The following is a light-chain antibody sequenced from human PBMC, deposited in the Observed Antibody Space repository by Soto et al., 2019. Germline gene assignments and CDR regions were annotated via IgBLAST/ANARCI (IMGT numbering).Light chain of an antibody. CDR2: GAS. J-gene: IGKJ1*01. V-gene: IGKV3-15*01. CDR1: QSVSSN. Sequence: EIEMTQSPATLSVSPGERATISCRASQSVSSNLAWYQHKPGQTPRLLIYGASTRATDIPARFSGSGSGTEFTLTISSLQSEDFAVYYCQQYNNWLGTFGQGTKVDIK. CDR3: QQYNNWLGT.